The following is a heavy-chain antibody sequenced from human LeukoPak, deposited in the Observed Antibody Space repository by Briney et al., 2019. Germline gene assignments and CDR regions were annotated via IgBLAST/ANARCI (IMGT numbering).Heavy chain of an antibody. CDR3: ARSWSGFGELLSYFDY. CDR2: IWYDGSNK. V-gene: IGHV3-33*01. Sequence: GRSLRLSCAASGFTFSSYGMHWVRQAPGKGLEWVAVIWYDGSNKYYADSVKGRFTISRDNSKNTLYLQMNSLRAEDTAVYYCARSWSGFGELLSYFDYWAREPWSPSPQ. D-gene: IGHD3-10*01. CDR1: GFTFSSYG. J-gene: IGHJ4*02.